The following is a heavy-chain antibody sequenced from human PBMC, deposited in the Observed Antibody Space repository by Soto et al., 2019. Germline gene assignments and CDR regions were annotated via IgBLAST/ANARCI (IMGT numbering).Heavy chain of an antibody. CDR3: AKGVLSFHYGMEV. CDR2: ISSTAGRTS. V-gene: IGHV3-23*01. Sequence: GGSLRLSCATSGFTFNTYPMTWVLQAPGKGLEWVSSISSTAGRTSSYADSVKGRFAISRDFSDNTVYLQMNNLRVDDTAVYFCAKGVLSFHYGMEVWGQGTTVTVSS. CDR1: GFTFNTYP. J-gene: IGHJ6*02. D-gene: IGHD3-10*01.